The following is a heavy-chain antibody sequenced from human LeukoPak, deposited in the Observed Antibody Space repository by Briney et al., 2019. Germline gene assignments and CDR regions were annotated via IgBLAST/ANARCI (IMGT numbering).Heavy chain of an antibody. Sequence: TGGSLRLSCAASGFTVSSNYMSWVRQAPGKGLEWVSVIYSGGSTYYADSVKGRFTISRDNSKNTLYLQMNSLRAEDTAVYYCARARRGSYFEFDYWGQGTLVTVSS. D-gene: IGHD1-26*01. CDR3: ARARRGSYFEFDY. CDR2: IYSGGST. V-gene: IGHV3-66*02. J-gene: IGHJ4*02. CDR1: GFTVSSNY.